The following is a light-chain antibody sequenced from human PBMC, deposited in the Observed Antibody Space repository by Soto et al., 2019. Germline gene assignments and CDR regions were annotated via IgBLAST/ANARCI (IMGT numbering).Light chain of an antibody. CDR1: ISDVGGYNF. Sequence: QSALTQPASLSVSPGQSITISCTGTISDVGGYNFVSWYQQYPGKAPKLMICDVSNRPSGVSNRFSGSKSGNTASLTISGLQAEDEADYYCSSFTGSNYVFGTGTKVTVL. V-gene: IGLV2-14*03. CDR3: SSFTGSNYV. CDR2: DVS. J-gene: IGLJ1*01.